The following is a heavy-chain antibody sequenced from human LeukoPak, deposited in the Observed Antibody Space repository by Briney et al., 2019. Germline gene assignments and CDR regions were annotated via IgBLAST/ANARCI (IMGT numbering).Heavy chain of an antibody. CDR2: IKQDGSEK. J-gene: IGHJ4*02. CDR3: ARSIAVPGYPFDY. Sequence: GGSLRLSCAASGFTFSSYWMSWVRQAPGKGLEWVANIKQDGSEKYYVDSVKGRFTISRDNAKNSLYLQMNSLRAEDTAVYYCARSIAVPGYPFDYWGQGTLVTVSS. CDR1: GFTFSSYW. V-gene: IGHV3-7*01. D-gene: IGHD6-19*01.